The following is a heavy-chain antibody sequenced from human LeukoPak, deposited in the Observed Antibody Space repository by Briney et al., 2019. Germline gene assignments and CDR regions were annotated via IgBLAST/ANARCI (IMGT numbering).Heavy chain of an antibody. CDR2: ISAYNGNT. V-gene: IGHV1-18*01. D-gene: IGHD3-9*01. CDR3: ARGPYYDILTECGDLDY. CDR1: GYTFTSYG. Sequence: ASVKVSCKASGYTFTSYGISWVRQAPGQGLEWMGWISAYNGNTNYAQKLQGGVTMTTDTSTSTAYMELRSLRSDDTAVYYCARGPYYDILTECGDLDYWGQGTLVTVSS. J-gene: IGHJ4*02.